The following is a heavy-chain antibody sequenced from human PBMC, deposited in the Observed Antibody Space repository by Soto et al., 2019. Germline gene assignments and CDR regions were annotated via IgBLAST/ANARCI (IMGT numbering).Heavy chain of an antibody. V-gene: IGHV4-61*01. D-gene: IGHD2-15*01. CDR3: AREQRSIVSPWFDP. Sequence: SETLSLTCTVSGGSVSSGSYYWSWIRQPPGKGLEWIGDIHYSGSTNYNPSLKSRVTISVDTSKNQFSLKVTSVTAADTAVYYCAREQRSIVSPWFDPWGQGTLVTVSS. J-gene: IGHJ5*02. CDR1: GGSVSSGSYY. CDR2: IHYSGST.